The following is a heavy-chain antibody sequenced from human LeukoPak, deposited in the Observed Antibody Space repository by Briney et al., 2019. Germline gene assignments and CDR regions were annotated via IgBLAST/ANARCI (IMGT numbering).Heavy chain of an antibody. D-gene: IGHD3-10*01. CDR2: ISYDGSNK. V-gene: IGHV3-30-3*01. J-gene: IGHJ5*02. CDR3: ARNKYYYGSGSYRLFDP. Sequence: PGGSLRLSCAASGFTFSSYAMHWVRQAPGKGLEWVAVISYDGSNKYYADSVKGRFTISRDNSKNTLYLQMNSLRAEDTAVYYCARNKYYYGSGSYRLFDPWGQGTLVTVSS. CDR1: GFTFSSYA.